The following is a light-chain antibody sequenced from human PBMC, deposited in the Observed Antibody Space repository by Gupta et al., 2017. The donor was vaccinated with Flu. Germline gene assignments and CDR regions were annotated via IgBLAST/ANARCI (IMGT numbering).Light chain of an antibody. CDR1: SSNRGSNT. V-gene: IGLV1-44*01. CDR2: SKN. Sequence: QRVTSSCSGSSSNRGSNTVSWYLHGPGAAHRLLIYSKNHRPAGVPDRFSGSKSGTAASLAISGLQAEEEGDYYCAAGEYSMQGVFGTGTKVTVL. J-gene: IGLJ1*01. CDR3: AAGEYSMQGV.